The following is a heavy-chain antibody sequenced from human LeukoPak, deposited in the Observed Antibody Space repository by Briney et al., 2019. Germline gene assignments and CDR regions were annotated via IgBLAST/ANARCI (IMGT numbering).Heavy chain of an antibody. V-gene: IGHV3-7*01. J-gene: IGHJ4*02. CDR2: IKQDGSQG. CDR1: GFTFSSYG. D-gene: IGHD3-3*01. Sequence: GGSLRLSCAASGFTFSSYGMHWVRQAPGKGLEWVAHIKQDGSQGYYVDSVKGRFTISRDSAKNSLYLQMNSLRAEDTAVYYCARGVPYDSWSGPHYSDYWGQGTLVTVSS. CDR3: ARGVPYDSWSGPHYSDY.